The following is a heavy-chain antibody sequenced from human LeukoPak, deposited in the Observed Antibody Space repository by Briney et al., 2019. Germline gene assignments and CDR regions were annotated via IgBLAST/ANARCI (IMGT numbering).Heavy chain of an antibody. D-gene: IGHD3-10*01. CDR2: ISAYNGNT. Sequence: ASVKVSCKASGYTFTSYGISWVRQAPGQGLEWTGWISAYNGNTNYAQKLQGRVTMTTGTSTSTAYMELRSLRSEDTAVYYCAQLWFGELLSQPFNWFDPWGQGTLVTVSS. J-gene: IGHJ5*02. V-gene: IGHV1-18*01. CDR3: AQLWFGELLSQPFNWFDP. CDR1: GYTFTSYG.